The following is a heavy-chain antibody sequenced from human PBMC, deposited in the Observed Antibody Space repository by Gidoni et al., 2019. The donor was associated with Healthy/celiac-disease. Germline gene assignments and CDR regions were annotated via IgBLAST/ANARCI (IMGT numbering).Heavy chain of an antibody. CDR2: ISGSGGST. D-gene: IGHD3-3*01. V-gene: IGHV3-23*01. CDR3: AKSGYYDFWSGYYTGVGKYYYYYYGMDV. CDR1: GFTFSRYA. Sequence: EVQLLESGGGLVQPGGSLRLSCSASGFTFSRYAMSLVRQAPGQGLEWVSAISGSGGSTYYADSVKGRFTISRDNSKNTLYLQMNSLRAEDTAVYYCAKSGYYDFWSGYYTGVGKYYYYYYGMDVWGQGTTVTVSS. J-gene: IGHJ6*02.